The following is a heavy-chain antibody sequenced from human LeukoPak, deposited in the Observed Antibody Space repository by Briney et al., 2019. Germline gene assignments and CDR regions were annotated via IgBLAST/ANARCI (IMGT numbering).Heavy chain of an antibody. CDR2: ITPIFGTA. D-gene: IGHD3-10*01. J-gene: IGHJ4*02. CDR1: GGTFSSYA. Sequence: SVKVSCKTSGGTFSSYAISWVRQAPGQGLEWMGEITPIFGTANYAEKFQGRVTITADKSTNTAYMELSSLRSEGTAVYYCARDYMVRGVISYFDYWGQGTLVTVSS. V-gene: IGHV1-69*06. CDR3: ARDYMVRGVISYFDY.